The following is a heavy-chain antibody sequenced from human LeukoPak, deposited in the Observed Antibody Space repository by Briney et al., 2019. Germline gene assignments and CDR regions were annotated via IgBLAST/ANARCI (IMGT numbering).Heavy chain of an antibody. Sequence: ASVKVSCKASGYTFTGYYMHWVRQAPGQGLEWMGWINPNSGGTNYAQKFQGRVTMTTDTSTSTAYMELRSLRSDDTAVYYCARASGSYWWFDSWGQGTLVTVSS. J-gene: IGHJ5*01. CDR3: ARASGSYWWFDS. V-gene: IGHV1-2*02. CDR2: INPNSGGT. CDR1: GYTFTGYY. D-gene: IGHD1-26*01.